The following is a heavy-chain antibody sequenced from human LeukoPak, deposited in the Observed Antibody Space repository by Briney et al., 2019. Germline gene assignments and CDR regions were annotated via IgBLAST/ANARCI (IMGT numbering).Heavy chain of an antibody. CDR2: IARDGSNK. V-gene: IGHV3-30*03. CDR1: GFTFSNYV. Sequence: GGSLRLSCAASGFTFSNYVMQWVRQAPGKGLEWVALIARDGSNKYYADSVKGRFTISRDNAKNTLYLQMNSLRAEDTAVYYCASRDENCSGGSCPIYWGQGTLVTVSS. J-gene: IGHJ4*02. D-gene: IGHD2-15*01. CDR3: ASRDENCSGGSCPIY.